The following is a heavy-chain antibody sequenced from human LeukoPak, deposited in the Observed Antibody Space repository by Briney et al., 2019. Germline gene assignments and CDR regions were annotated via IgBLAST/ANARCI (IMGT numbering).Heavy chain of an antibody. Sequence: PGGSLRLSCAASGFTFSSYAMYWVRQAPGKGLEYVSTISSNGGSTYYANSVKGRFTISRDNSKNTLYLQMGSLRAEDMAVYYCARANDYIDYWGQGVLVAVSS. CDR2: ISSNGGST. J-gene: IGHJ4*02. CDR3: ARANDYIDY. CDR1: GFTFSSYA. V-gene: IGHV3-64*01.